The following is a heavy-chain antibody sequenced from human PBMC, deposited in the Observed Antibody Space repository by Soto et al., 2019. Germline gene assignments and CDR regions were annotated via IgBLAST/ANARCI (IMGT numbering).Heavy chain of an antibody. Sequence: QVQLHQWGAGLLKPSEILSLTCAVYNGSFMGYYWTWVRQPPGKGLEWIGEINHVGSPNYNPSLKSRVAISIDTSTQQFSLRLNSLTAADTAVYYCASLSGGRFLDKGDYWGQGIQVTVSS. D-gene: IGHD3-3*01. J-gene: IGHJ4*02. CDR2: INHVGSP. CDR1: NGSFMGYY. CDR3: ASLSGGRFLDKGDY. V-gene: IGHV4-34*01.